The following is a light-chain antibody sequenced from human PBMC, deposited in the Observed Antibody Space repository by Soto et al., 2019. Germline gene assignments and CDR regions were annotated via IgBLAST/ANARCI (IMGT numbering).Light chain of an antibody. V-gene: IGKV1D-12*01. J-gene: IGKJ3*01. CDR3: QQGNSFPPT. CDR1: QDVSSR. CDR2: AAS. Sequence: DIHMTQSPSSVYASVGDRVTITCRASQDVSSRLAWYQQKPGKAPTLLIYAASNLHSGVPVRFSGSGSGTDFTLNVSSLQREDFATDYWQQGNSFPPTFGPGTKVELK.